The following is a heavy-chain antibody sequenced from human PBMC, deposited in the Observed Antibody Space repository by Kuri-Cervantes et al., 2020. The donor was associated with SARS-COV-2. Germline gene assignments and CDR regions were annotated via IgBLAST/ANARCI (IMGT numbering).Heavy chain of an antibody. V-gene: IGHV4-39*07. CDR1: GVSVGSSRYY. CDR3: ARGVRFLDHKYYYFYYYIDV. D-gene: IGHD3-3*01. Sequence: GSLRLSCTVSGVSVGSSRYYWGWIRQPPGKGLEWLGTIYYSGSTYYNPSLKSRVTISVDTSKNQFSLKLRSVTAADTAVYYCARGVRFLDHKYYYFYYYIDVWGKGTTVTVS. J-gene: IGHJ6*03. CDR2: IYYSGST.